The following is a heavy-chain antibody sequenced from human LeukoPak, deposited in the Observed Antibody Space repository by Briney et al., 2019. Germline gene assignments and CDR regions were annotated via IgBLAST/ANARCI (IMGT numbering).Heavy chain of an antibody. CDR2: ISSSGSTT. D-gene: IGHD1-26*01. J-gene: IGHJ4*02. Sequence: PGGSLRLSCAASGFTFSSYEMNWVRQAPGKGLEWVSYISSSGSTTYYADSVKGRFTISRDNAKNSLYLQMNSLRAEDTAVYYCARGSGSYSYWGQGTLVTVSS. V-gene: IGHV3-48*03. CDR1: GFTFSSYE. CDR3: ARGSGSYSY.